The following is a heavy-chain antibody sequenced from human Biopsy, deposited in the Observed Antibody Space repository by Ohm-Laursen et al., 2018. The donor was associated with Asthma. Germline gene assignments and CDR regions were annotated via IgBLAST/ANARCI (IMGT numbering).Heavy chain of an antibody. CDR1: GGTFSNFA. D-gene: IGHD6-19*01. Sequence: SVKVSCKAHGGTFSNFAIRWVRQAPGQGLEWLGGIMTVFGTTNYAQKFQGRVTITADESTSTAYMEVTSLRSEDTAIYYCARCQVGYSSGWSLLLKKIYYSGMDVWGQGTAVTVSS. CDR2: IMTVFGTT. V-gene: IGHV1-69*13. CDR3: ARCQVGYSSGWSLLLKKIYYSGMDV. J-gene: IGHJ6*02.